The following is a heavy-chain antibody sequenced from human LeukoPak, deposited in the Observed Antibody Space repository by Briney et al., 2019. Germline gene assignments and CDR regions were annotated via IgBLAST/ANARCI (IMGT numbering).Heavy chain of an antibody. CDR2: IRQEGIKK. Sequence: PGGSLRLSCAASGFIFSNYWMSWLRQAPGKGLEWVANIRQEGIKKNYVDSVEGRFTISRDNAQNSVYLQMTSLRAEDTAVYYCATDTGHGYFESWGQGTLVTVSS. CDR1: GFIFSNYW. D-gene: IGHD4-17*01. CDR3: ATDTGHGYFES. V-gene: IGHV3-7*01. J-gene: IGHJ4*02.